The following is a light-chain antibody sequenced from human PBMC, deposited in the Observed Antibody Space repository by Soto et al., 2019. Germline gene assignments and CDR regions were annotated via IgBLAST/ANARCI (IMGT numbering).Light chain of an antibody. J-gene: IGKJ1*01. CDR1: QSIRSY. CDR3: QQSYSTPWT. Sequence: DIQMTQSPSSLSASVGDRVTITCRASQSIRSYLNWYQQKPGKAPKLLIYAASSLQSGVPSRFSGSGSGTDFTLNISSLQPEDFATYYCQQSYSTPWTFGQGTKVEIK. V-gene: IGKV1-39*01. CDR2: AAS.